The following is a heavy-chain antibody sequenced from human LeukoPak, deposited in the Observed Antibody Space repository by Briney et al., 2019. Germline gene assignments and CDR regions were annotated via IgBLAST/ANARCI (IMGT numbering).Heavy chain of an antibody. CDR1: GGSFSGYY. Sequence: SETLSLTCAVYGGSFSGYYWSWIRQPPGKGLEWIGEINHSGSTNYNPSLKSRVTISVDTSKNQFSLKLSSVTAADTAVYYCARDGNSGYGKFDYWGQGTLVTVSS. D-gene: IGHD5-12*01. CDR3: ARDGNSGYGKFDY. CDR2: INHSGST. V-gene: IGHV4-34*01. J-gene: IGHJ4*02.